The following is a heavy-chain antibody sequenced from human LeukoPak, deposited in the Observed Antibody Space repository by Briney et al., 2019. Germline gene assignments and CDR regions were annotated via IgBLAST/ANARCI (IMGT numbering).Heavy chain of an antibody. Sequence: PGGSLRLSCVASGLTVNSNYMSWVRQAPGKGLEWVSAIYSGGATYYADSVKGRFTISRDNSKNTLYLQMNSLRAEDTAVYYCARDHHGDGKFDYWGQGTLVTVSS. D-gene: IGHD4-17*01. CDR2: IYSGGAT. V-gene: IGHV3-53*05. J-gene: IGHJ4*02. CDR3: ARDHHGDGKFDY. CDR1: GLTVNSNY.